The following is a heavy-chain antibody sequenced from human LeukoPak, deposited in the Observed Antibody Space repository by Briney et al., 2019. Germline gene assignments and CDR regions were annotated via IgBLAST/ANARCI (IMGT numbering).Heavy chain of an antibody. D-gene: IGHD3-10*01. CDR3: ARDRSMVRGGMDV. V-gene: IGHV4-34*01. CDR2: INHSGST. J-gene: IGHJ6*04. CDR1: GGSFSGYY. Sequence: KASETLSLTCAVYGGSFSGYYWSWIRQPPGKGLEWIGEINHSGSTNYNPSLKSRVTISVDTSKNQFSLKLSSVTAADTAVYYCARDRSMVRGGMDVWGKGTTVTISS.